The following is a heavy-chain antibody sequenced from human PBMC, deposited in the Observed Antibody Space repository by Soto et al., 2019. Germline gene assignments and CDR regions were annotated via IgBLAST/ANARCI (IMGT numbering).Heavy chain of an antibody. CDR1: GDSISSSY. CDR2: IYYSGST. CDR3: ARDISGYYYDY. J-gene: IGHJ4*01. V-gene: IGHV4-59*01. Sequence: SETLSLTCTVSGDSISSSYWSWIRQPPGKGLEWIAYIYYSGSTNYNPSLKSRVTISVDTSKNQFSLKLSSVTAADTAVYYCARDISGYYYDYWGHGTLVAVSA. D-gene: IGHD3-22*01.